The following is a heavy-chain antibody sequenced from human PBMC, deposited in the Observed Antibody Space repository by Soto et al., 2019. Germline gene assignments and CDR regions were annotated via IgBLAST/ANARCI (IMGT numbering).Heavy chain of an antibody. V-gene: IGHV1-3*01. CDR3: ARGSYDLLTGITSLSYFDY. J-gene: IGHJ4*02. CDR1: GYTFTTYA. Sequence: QVYLVQSGAEVREPGASVKVSCKPSGYTFTTYAMHWVRQAPGQRLEWMGWINAGNGNTKYSHKFQGRVTISRDTSASTVYMELSSLISEDTAVYFCARGSYDLLTGITSLSYFDYWGQGTLVTVSS. D-gene: IGHD3-9*01. CDR2: INAGNGNT.